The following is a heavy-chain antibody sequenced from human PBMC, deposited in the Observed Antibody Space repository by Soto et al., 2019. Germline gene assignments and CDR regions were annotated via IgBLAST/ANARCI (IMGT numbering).Heavy chain of an antibody. CDR3: ATRGEYYYDSSDY. CDR2: INPNSGGT. CDR1: GYTFTGYY. Sequence: WASVKVSCKASGYTFTGYYMHWVRQAPGQGLEWMGWINPNSGGTNYAQKFQGRVTMTRDTSISTAYMELGRLRSDDTAVYYCATRGEYYYDSSDYWGQGTLVTVSS. J-gene: IGHJ4*02. D-gene: IGHD3-22*01. V-gene: IGHV1-2*02.